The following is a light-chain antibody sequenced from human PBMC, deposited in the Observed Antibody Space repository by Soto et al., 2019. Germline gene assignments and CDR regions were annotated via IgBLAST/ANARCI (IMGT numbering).Light chain of an antibody. Sequence: QSVLTQPRSVSGSPGQSVTFSCTGTSGDIGAYNYVSWYQFHPGKAPKMFIYDVNKRPSGVPDRFSGSKSGNTASLTISWLQAEDEADYYCCSYAHTSRVFGGGTKLTVL. CDR1: SGDIGAYNY. V-gene: IGLV2-11*01. CDR3: CSYAHTSRV. CDR2: DVN. J-gene: IGLJ3*02.